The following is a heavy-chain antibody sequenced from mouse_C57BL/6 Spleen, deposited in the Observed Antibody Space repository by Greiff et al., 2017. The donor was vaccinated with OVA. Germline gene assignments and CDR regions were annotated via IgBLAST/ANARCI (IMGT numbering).Heavy chain of an antibody. CDR1: GYSITSGYY. D-gene: IGHD1-1*01. V-gene: IGHV3-6*01. CDR2: ISYDGSN. J-gene: IGHJ1*03. CDR3: GYGSYWYFDV. Sequence: EVQLQESGPGLVKPSQSLSLTCSVTGYSITSGYYWNWIRQFPGNKLEWMGYISYDGSNNYNPSLKNRISITRDTSKNQFFLKLNSVTTEDTATYYCGYGSYWYFDVWGTGTTVTVSS.